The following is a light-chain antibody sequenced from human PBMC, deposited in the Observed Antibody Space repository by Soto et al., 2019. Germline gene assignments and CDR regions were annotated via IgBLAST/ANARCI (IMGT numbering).Light chain of an antibody. CDR2: KAS. CDR1: QSISSW. J-gene: IGKJ2*01. Sequence: DIQMTQSPSTLSASVGDRVTITCRASQSISSWLAWYQQKPGKAPKLLIYKASSFESGVPSSFSGSGSGTEVTLTISSLQPDDFATYYCQQYSSYPYTFGQGTKLEIK. CDR3: QQYSSYPYT. V-gene: IGKV1-5*03.